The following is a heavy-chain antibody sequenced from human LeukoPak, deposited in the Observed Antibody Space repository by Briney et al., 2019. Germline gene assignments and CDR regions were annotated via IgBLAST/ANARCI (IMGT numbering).Heavy chain of an antibody. D-gene: IGHD1-26*01. CDR2: IYTSGIT. Sequence: SETLSLTCTVSGGSISSYYWSWIRQPPGKGLEWIGCIYTSGITNYNPSLKSRVTISVDTSKNQSSLKLSSVTAADTAVYYCARHQPLGSYEADYWGQGTLVTVSS. V-gene: IGHV4-4*09. J-gene: IGHJ4*02. CDR1: GGSISSYY. CDR3: ARHQPLGSYEADY.